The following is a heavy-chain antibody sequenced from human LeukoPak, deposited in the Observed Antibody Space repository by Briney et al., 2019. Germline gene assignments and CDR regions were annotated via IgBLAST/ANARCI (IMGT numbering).Heavy chain of an antibody. D-gene: IGHD3-22*01. CDR3: ARGGRLYDSSGYYDDY. CDR1: GYTFTTYD. J-gene: IGHJ4*02. Sequence: ASVMVSCKASGYTFTTYDINWVRQATGQGLEWMGGMNPNSGNTGYAQKFQGRVTMTRNTSISTAYMELSSLISEDTAVYYCARGGRLYDSSGYYDDYWGQGTLVTVSS. V-gene: IGHV1-8*01. CDR2: MNPNSGNT.